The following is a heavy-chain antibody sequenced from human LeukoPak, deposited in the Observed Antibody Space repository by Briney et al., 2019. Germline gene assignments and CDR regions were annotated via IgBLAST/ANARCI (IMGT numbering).Heavy chain of an antibody. CDR3: ARERQGLAAAGFEYYYYMDV. CDR2: IIPMFETA. Sequence: SVKVSCKASGGTFNSYAISWVRQAPGQGLEWMGGIIPMFETANYAQKFQGRVTITRNTSISTAYMELSSLRSEDTAVYYCARERQGLAAAGFEYYYYMDVWGKGTTVTVSS. V-gene: IGHV1-69*05. D-gene: IGHD6-13*01. CDR1: GGTFNSYA. J-gene: IGHJ6*03.